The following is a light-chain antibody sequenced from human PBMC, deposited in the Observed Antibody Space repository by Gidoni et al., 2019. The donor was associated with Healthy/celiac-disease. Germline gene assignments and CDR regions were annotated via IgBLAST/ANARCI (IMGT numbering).Light chain of an antibody. J-gene: IGKJ4*01. CDR2: APS. Sequence: LQLTQSPSFLSASVGDRVTITCRARQCISSYLAWDQQKPGKAPKLLIYAPSTLQSGVPSRFSGSGSVTEFTLTISSLQPEDFATYYCQQLNSYPRTFGGGTKVEIK. CDR1: QCISSY. CDR3: QQLNSYPRT. V-gene: IGKV1-9*01.